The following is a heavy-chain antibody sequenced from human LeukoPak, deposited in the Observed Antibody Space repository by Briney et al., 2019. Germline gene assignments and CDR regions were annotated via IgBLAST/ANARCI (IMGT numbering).Heavy chain of an antibody. CDR2: IRSKEYGGAS. Sequence: GGSLRLSCTASGFTFSNAWMSWFRQAPEKGLEWVGFIRSKEYGGASEYAASVKGRFTISRDDSKSIAYLQMNSLKTEDTAVYYCTRDRGGGYPSSGGGGLYNFDCWGPGTLVTVSS. J-gene: IGHJ4*02. CDR1: GFTFSNAW. D-gene: IGHD5-12*01. CDR3: TRDRGGGYPSSGGGGLYNFDC. V-gene: IGHV3-49*03.